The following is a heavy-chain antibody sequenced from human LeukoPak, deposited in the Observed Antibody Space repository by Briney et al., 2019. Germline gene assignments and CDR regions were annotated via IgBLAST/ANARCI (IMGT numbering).Heavy chain of an antibody. V-gene: IGHV1-69*13. CDR3: ARVRVRYCSSTSCSSPYYYYMDV. CDR1: GGTFSSYA. D-gene: IGHD2-2*01. CDR2: IIPIFGTA. Sequence: ASVKVSCKASGGTFSSYAISWVRQAPGQGLEWMGGIIPIFGTANYAQKFQGRVTITADESTSTAYMELSSLRSEDTAVYYCARVRVRYCSSTSCSSPYYYYMDVWGKGTTVTVSS. J-gene: IGHJ6*03.